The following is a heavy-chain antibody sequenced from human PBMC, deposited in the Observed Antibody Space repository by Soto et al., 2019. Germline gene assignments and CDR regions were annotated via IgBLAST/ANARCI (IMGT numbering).Heavy chain of an antibody. D-gene: IGHD6-19*01. Sequence: GGSLRLSCAASGFNFSDHYMNWVRQAPGKGLEWVSYISGSSRYTNFADSVKGRFTISRDNAKNSLHLQMNSLRVEDTAVYYCARHTSGWHYYDYWGQGTPVTVSS. J-gene: IGHJ4*02. CDR3: ARHTSGWHYYDY. CDR2: ISGSSRYT. V-gene: IGHV3-11*06. CDR1: GFNFSDHY.